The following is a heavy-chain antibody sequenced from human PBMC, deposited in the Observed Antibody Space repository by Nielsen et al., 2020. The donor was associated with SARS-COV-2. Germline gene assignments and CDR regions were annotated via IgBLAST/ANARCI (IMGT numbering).Heavy chain of an antibody. CDR3: ARGGYNIYDFDY. Sequence: SETLSPTCTPPGASFSSGSYFWSWIRQPPGKRLERIGYMFYIGTANYNPSFQSRVNISVDTSKNQFSLNLSSVTAADPAIYYCARGGYNIYDFDYWGRGTLVTVSS. CDR1: GASFSSGSYF. CDR2: MFYIGTA. D-gene: IGHD5-24*01. V-gene: IGHV4-61*01. J-gene: IGHJ4*02.